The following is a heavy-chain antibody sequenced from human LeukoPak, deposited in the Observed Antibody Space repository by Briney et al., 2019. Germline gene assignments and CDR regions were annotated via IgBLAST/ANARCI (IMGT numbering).Heavy chain of an antibody. J-gene: IGHJ6*02. CDR3: ATSNYGGNSEQDYYYYYGMDV. V-gene: IGHV3-11*03. CDR2: ISSSSSYT. D-gene: IGHD4-23*01. CDR1: GFTFSDYY. Sequence: GGSLRLSCAASGFTFSDYYMSWIRQAPGKGLEWVSYISSSSSYTNYADSVKGRFTISRDNAKNSLYLQVNSLRAEDTAVYYCATSNYGGNSEQDYYYYYGMDVWGQGTTVTVPS.